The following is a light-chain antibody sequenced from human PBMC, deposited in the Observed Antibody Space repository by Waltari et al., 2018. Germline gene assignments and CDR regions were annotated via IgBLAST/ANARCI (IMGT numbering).Light chain of an antibody. V-gene: IGKV3D-15*01. CDR2: DAS. CDR3: QQYHNWPPWT. Sequence: EIVMTQAPATLAGSPGEEVTLSWRASQGVSTNLTWYQLKPGKAPRLLIYDASSRATGIPARFSGSGSGTEFTLTISSLQSEDFARYYCQQYHNWPPWTFGQGTKVEIK. CDR1: QGVSTN. J-gene: IGKJ1*01.